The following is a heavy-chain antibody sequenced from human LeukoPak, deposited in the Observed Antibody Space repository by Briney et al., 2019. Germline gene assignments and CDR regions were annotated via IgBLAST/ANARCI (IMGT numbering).Heavy chain of an antibody. CDR1: GFTFSSYE. V-gene: IGHV3-48*03. Sequence: GGSLRLSCAASGFTFSSYEMNWVRQAPGKGLEWVSYISSSGSTIYYADSVKGRFTISRDNSKNTLYLQMGSLRAEDMAVYYCAREFASGSYAFDYWGRGALVTVSS. J-gene: IGHJ4*02. CDR3: AREFASGSYAFDY. CDR2: ISSSGSTI. D-gene: IGHD3-10*01.